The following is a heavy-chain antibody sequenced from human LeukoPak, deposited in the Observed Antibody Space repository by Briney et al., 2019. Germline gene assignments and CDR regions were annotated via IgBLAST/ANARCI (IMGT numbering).Heavy chain of an antibody. D-gene: IGHD6-19*01. J-gene: IGHJ4*02. CDR1: GGSISSYY. V-gene: IGHV4-59*08. CDR3: ARGDSSDWYLDC. CDR2: IYYSGGT. Sequence: SETLSLTCTVSGGSISSYYWSWIRQPPGKGLEWIGYIYYSGGTNYNPSLKSRVTISIDTSKNQFSLKLSSVTAADTAVYYCARGDSSDWYLDCWGQGTLVTVSS.